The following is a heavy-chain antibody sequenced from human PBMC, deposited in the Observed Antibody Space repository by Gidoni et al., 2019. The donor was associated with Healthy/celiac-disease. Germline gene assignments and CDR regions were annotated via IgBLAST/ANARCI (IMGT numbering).Heavy chain of an antibody. V-gene: IGHV3-21*01. Sequence: EVQLVESGGGLVKPGGSLSISCAASGFTFSSYSMNWVRQAPGKGLEWVSSISSSRSYIYYADSVKGRFTISRDNAKNSLYLQMNSLRAEDTAVYYCARDYSSSGLGYFDYWGQGTLVTVSS. CDR1: GFTFSSYS. CDR2: ISSSRSYI. D-gene: IGHD6-6*01. CDR3: ARDYSSSGLGYFDY. J-gene: IGHJ4*02.